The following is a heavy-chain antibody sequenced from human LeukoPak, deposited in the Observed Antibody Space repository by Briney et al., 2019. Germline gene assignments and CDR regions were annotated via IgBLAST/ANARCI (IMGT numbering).Heavy chain of an antibody. CDR1: GFTFSSYA. J-gene: IGHJ4*02. D-gene: IGHD3-9*01. CDR2: ISYDGSNK. V-gene: IGHV3-30*04. CDR3: AKRGVVIRVILIGFHKEAYYFDS. Sequence: GGSLRLSCAASGFTFSSYAMHWVRQAPGKGLEWVAVISYDGSNKYYADSVKGRLTISRDNAKNTLYLQMNRLRAEDTAVYFCAKRGVVIRVILIGFHKEAYYFDSWGQGALVTVSS.